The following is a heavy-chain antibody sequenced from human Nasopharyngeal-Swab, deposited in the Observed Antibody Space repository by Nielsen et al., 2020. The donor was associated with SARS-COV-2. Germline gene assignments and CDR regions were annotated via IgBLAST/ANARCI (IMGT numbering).Heavy chain of an antibody. Sequence: ASVKVSCKASGYTFTGYYMHWVRQAPGQGHEWMGWINPNSGGTNYAQKFQGWVTMTRDTSISTAYMELSRLRSDDTAVYYCARASSSWYFNSQVSYGMDVWGQGTTVTVSS. D-gene: IGHD6-13*01. CDR1: GYTFTGYY. J-gene: IGHJ6*02. V-gene: IGHV1-2*04. CDR3: ARASSSWYFNSQVSYGMDV. CDR2: INPNSGGT.